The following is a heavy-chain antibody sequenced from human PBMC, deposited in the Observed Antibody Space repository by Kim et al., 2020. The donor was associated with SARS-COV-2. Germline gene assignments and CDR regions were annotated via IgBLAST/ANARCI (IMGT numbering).Heavy chain of an antibody. CDR1: GFTFDDYA. D-gene: IGHD2-21*02. CDR3: AKDKDCGGDCRWENYYY. Sequence: GGSLRLSCAASGFTFDDYAMHWVRQAPGKGLEWVSGISWNSGSIGYADSVKGRFTISRDNAKNSLYLQMNSLRAEDTALYYCAKDKDCGGDCRWENYYY. V-gene: IGHV3-9*01. CDR2: ISWNSGSI. J-gene: IGHJ6*01.